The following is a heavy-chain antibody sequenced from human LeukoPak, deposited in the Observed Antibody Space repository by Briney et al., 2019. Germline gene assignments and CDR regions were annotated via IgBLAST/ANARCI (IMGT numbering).Heavy chain of an antibody. J-gene: IGHJ3*02. CDR3: ARVPPIAGYSSSWNLGAFDI. D-gene: IGHD6-13*01. Sequence: SQTLSLTCTVSGGSISSGDYYWSWIRQPPGKGLEWIGYIYYSGSTYYNPSLKSRVTISVDTTKNQFSLKLSSVTAADTAVYYCARVPPIAGYSSSWNLGAFDIWGQGTMVTVSS. CDR1: GGSISSGDYY. V-gene: IGHV4-30-4*01. CDR2: IYYSGST.